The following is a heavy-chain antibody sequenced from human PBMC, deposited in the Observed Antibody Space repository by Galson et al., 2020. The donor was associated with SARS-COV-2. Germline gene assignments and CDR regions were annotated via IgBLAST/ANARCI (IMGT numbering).Heavy chain of an antibody. D-gene: IGHD1-7*01. CDR2: IWYDGSNK. CDR1: GFTFSSYG. V-gene: IGHV3-33*01. CDR3: ARDRLELPLGYYYYMDV. J-gene: IGHJ6*03. Sequence: GGSLRLSCAASGFTFSSYGMHWVRQAPGKGLEWVAVIWYDGSNKYYADSVKGRFTISRDNSKNTLYLQMNSLRAEDTAVYYCARDRLELPLGYYYYMDVWGKGTTVTVSS.